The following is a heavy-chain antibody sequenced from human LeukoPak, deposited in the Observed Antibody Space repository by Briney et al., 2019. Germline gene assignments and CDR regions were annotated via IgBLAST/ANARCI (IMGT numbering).Heavy chain of an antibody. CDR1: GGSISSGSYY. CDR2: IYTSGST. J-gene: IGHJ5*02. CDR3: ARAGVLLWFGELLPNWFDP. D-gene: IGHD3-10*01. V-gene: IGHV4-61*02. Sequence: PSETLSLTCTVSGGSISSGSYYWSWIRQPAGKGLEWIGRIYTSGSTNYNPSLKSRVTISVDTSKNQFSLKLSSVTAADTAVYYCARAGVLLWFGELLPNWFDPWGQGTLVTVSS.